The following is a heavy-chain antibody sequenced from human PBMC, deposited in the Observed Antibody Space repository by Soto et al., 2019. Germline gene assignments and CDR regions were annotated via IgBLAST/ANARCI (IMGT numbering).Heavy chain of an antibody. CDR3: ARDSSSSPFDY. CDR1: GGSISSYY. D-gene: IGHD6-6*01. J-gene: IGHJ4*02. Sequence: QVQLQESGPGLVKPSETLSLTCTVSGGSISSYYWSWIRQPPGKGLEWIGYIYYSGSTNYNPSLKSRVTISVDTSKNQFSLKLSSVTAADTAVYYCARDSSSSPFDYWGQGTLVTVSS. V-gene: IGHV4-59*01. CDR2: IYYSGST.